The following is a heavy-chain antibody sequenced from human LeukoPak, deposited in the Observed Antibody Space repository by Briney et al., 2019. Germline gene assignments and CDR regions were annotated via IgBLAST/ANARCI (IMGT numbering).Heavy chain of an antibody. D-gene: IGHD2-15*01. CDR1: GGSISSYY. CDR2: IYTSGST. J-gene: IGHJ4*02. V-gene: IGHV4-4*09. Sequence: PSETLSLTCTVSGGSISSYYWSWIRQPPGKGLEWIGYIYTSGSTNYNPSLKSRVTISVDTSKNQFSLKLSSVTAADTAVYYCALLHDTFDYWGQGTLVTVSS. CDR3: ALLHDTFDY.